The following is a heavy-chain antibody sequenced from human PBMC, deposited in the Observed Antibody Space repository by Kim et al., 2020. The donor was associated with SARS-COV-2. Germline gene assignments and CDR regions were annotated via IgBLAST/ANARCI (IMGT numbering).Heavy chain of an antibody. D-gene: IGHD6-13*01. Sequence: SVKSRITINPDTSKNQFSLQLNSVTPEDTAVYYCARWAGYSRGRGYYFDYWGQGTLVTVSS. CDR3: ARWAGYSRGRGYYFDY. V-gene: IGHV6-1*01. J-gene: IGHJ4*02.